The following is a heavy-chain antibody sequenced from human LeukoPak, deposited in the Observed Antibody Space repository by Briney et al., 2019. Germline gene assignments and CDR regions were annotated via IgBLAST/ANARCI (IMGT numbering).Heavy chain of an antibody. Sequence: SQTLSLTCAVSVASISNYYWSWIRQAPGKGLEWIGYISTSGSTNYNPSLKSRVSISLDTSNNRFSLNLNFVTAADTAVYFCASPRTSYRYTFDYWGPGALVTVSS. D-gene: IGHD5-18*01. V-gene: IGHV4-4*09. J-gene: IGHJ4*02. CDR3: ASPRTSYRYTFDY. CDR2: ISTSGST. CDR1: VASISNYY.